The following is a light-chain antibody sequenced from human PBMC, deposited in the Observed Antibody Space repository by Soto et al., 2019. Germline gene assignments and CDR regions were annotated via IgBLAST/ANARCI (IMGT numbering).Light chain of an antibody. Sequence: GDRVTITCRASQSINSALAWYQQKPGMAPNLLIYQASTLQSGTPSRFSGSGSGTEFTLTSSSLHPDDFATYYCQQYNTYRTFGQGTKVEIK. CDR1: QSINSA. CDR3: QQYNTYRT. J-gene: IGKJ1*01. V-gene: IGKV1-5*03. CDR2: QAS.